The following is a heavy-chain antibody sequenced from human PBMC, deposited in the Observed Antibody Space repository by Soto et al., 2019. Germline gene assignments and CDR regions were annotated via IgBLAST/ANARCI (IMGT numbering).Heavy chain of an antibody. CDR3: ARDSNYDFWSGYYACYYYYGMDV. V-gene: IGHV1-18*01. J-gene: IGHJ6*02. Sequence: ASVKVSCKASGYTFTSYGISWVRQAPGQGLEWMGWISAYNGNTNYAQKLQGRVTMTTDTSTSTAYMELRSLRSDDTAVYYCARDSNYDFWSGYYACYYYYGMDVWGQGTTVTVSS. CDR2: ISAYNGNT. D-gene: IGHD3-3*01. CDR1: GYTFTSYG.